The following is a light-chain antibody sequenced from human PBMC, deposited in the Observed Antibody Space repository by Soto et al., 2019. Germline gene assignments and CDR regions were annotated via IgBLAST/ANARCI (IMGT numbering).Light chain of an antibody. CDR2: AAS. V-gene: IGKV1-39*01. CDR3: QQSYSTLFT. J-gene: IGKJ3*01. CDR1: QTIIRY. Sequence: DIQMTQSPSSLSASVGDRVTITCRASQTIIRYLNWYQQKPGRAPNLLIDAASSLQSGVPSRFSGSGSGTEFTLTISSLQPEDVATYYCQQSYSTLFTFGPGTKVEIK.